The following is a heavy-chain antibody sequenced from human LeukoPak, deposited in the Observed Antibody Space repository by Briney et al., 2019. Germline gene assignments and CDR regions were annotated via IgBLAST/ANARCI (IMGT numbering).Heavy chain of an antibody. CDR2: IWYDGSNK. CDR1: GFTFSSYG. V-gene: IGHV3-33*06. CDR3: AKSIRDSSSWREYFQH. J-gene: IGHJ1*01. D-gene: IGHD6-13*01. Sequence: GGSLRLSCAASGFTFSSYGMHWVRQAPGKGLERVAVIWYDGSNKYYADSVKGRFTISRDNSKNTLYLQMNSLRAEDTAVYYCAKSIRDSSSWREYFQHWGQGTLVTVSS.